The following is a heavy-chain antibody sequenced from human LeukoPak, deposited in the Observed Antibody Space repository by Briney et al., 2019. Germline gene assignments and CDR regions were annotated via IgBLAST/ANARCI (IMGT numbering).Heavy chain of an antibody. V-gene: IGHV3-53*01. CDR2: IYSGGST. Sequence: GGSLRLSCAASGFTVSSNSMSWVRQAPGKGLEWVSVIYSGGSTYYADSVKGRFTISRDNSKNTLYLQMNSLRAEDTAVYYCARDKIAAAGTVGMDVWGQGTTVTVSS. D-gene: IGHD6-13*01. CDR3: ARDKIAAAGTVGMDV. CDR1: GFTVSSNS. J-gene: IGHJ6*02.